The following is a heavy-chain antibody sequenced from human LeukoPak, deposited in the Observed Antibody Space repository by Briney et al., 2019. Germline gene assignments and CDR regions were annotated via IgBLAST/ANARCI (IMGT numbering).Heavy chain of an antibody. CDR2: IYFTGTT. CDR1: GGSISSY. V-gene: IGHV4-59*01. J-gene: IGHJ4*02. Sequence: SETLSLTCTVSGGSISSYWSWIRQSPGKGLEWIGYIYFTGTTNYNPSLTSRLTISIDTSRNQFSLKLSSATAADTAIYYCVNGGSYLTKWGQGTLVTVSS. CDR3: VNGGSYLTK. D-gene: IGHD3-10*01.